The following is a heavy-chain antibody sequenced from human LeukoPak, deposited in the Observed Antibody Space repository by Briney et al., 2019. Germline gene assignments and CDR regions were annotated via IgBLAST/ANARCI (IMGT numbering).Heavy chain of an antibody. V-gene: IGHV4-34*01. J-gene: IGHJ6*03. CDR2: INHSGST. D-gene: IGHD6-13*01. CDR3: ARVPLYSSSWYGYYYYYMDV. Sequence: SETLSLTCAVYGGSFSGYYWSWIRQPPGKGLEWIGEINHSGSTNYNPSLKSRVTISVDTSKNQFSLKLSSVTAADTAVYYCARVPLYSSSWYGYYYYYMDVWGKGTTVTVSS. CDR1: GGSFSGYY.